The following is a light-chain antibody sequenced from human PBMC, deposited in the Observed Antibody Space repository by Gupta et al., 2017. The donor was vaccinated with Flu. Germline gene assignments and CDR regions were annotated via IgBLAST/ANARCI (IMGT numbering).Light chain of an antibody. J-gene: IGKJ3*01. CDR3: QQGYTTPPS. V-gene: IGKV1-39*01. Sequence: DIQLTPTPSSQSASLGDSFTITCRPSQSISNYLNWYQQKPGKDPKLLIYSTSNLQSAVPSRFSGSGSGTDFTLTISRLQHEDVATYFCQQGYTTPPSFGAGTKVDV. CDR1: QSISNY. CDR2: STS.